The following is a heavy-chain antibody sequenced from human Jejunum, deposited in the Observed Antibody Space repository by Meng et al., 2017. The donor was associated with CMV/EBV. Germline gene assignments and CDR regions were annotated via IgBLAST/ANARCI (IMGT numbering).Heavy chain of an antibody. CDR3: ARNGFYSLDF. V-gene: IGHV4-4*02. Sequence: SLTFAGSGDSLGRSNWWRWVRPPPGEGLEWIGEIYHGESATYNPSLKSRVTISVDKSKNQLSLKLSSVTAADTAVYYCARNGFYSLDFWGQGTLVTVSS. CDR2: IYHGESA. D-gene: IGHD3-22*01. CDR1: GDSLGRSNW. J-gene: IGHJ4*02.